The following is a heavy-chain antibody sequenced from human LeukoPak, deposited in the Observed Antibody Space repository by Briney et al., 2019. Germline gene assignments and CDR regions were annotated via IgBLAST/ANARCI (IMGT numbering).Heavy chain of an antibody. CDR1: GYTFTGYY. J-gene: IGHJ4*02. CDR3: ATLYCSSISCSIGKGDY. V-gene: IGHV1-2*02. Sequence: ASVKVPCKSSGYTFTGYYMHWVRQAPGQGLEWMGWINPDSGGTNYAQKFQGRVTMTRDTSISTAYMELSSLRSDDTAVYYCATLYCSSISCSIGKGDYWGQGTLVTVSS. D-gene: IGHD2-2*01. CDR2: INPDSGGT.